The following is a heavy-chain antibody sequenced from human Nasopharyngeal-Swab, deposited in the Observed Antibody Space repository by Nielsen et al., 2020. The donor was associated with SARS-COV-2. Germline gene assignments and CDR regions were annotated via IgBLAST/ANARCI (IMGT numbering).Heavy chain of an antibody. J-gene: IGHJ6*03. V-gene: IGHV3-74*01. CDR3: VGQSPEGYYYYYMDV. CDR2: LNSDGSST. Sequence: GGSLRLSCAASEFTFSSHPMSWVRQAPGKGLVWVSRLNSDGSSTSYADSVQGRFTISRDNAKNTLFLQMNSMRVEDTAVYYCVGQSPEGYYYYYMDVWGTGTTVTVSS. CDR1: EFTFSSHP.